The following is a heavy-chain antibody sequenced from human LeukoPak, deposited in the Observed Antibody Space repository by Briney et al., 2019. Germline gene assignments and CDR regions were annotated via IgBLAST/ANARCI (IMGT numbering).Heavy chain of an antibody. Sequence: KPSETLSLTCTVSGDSINSTSYYWGWIRQPPGKGLEWIGSIYYSGSTYYNPSLKSRVTISVDTSKNQISLKLRSLTAADTAVYYCARRQVGLRRDLWFDPWGQGTLVTVSS. V-gene: IGHV4-39*07. J-gene: IGHJ5*02. CDR2: IYYSGST. CDR3: ARRQVGLRRDLWFDP. CDR1: GDSINSTSYY. D-gene: IGHD2-15*01.